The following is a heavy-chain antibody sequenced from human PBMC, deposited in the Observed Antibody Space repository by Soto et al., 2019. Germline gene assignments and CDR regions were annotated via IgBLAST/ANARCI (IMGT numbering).Heavy chain of an antibody. CDR3: ARGTSGDYVARERWFDP. V-gene: IGHV4-4*02. CDR2: IYHSGST. J-gene: IGHJ5*02. D-gene: IGHD4-17*01. Sequence: SETLSLTCAVSGGSISSSNWWSWVRQPPGKGLEWIGEIYHSGSTNYNPSLKSRVTISVDKSKNQFSLKLSSVTAADTAVYYCARGTSGDYVARERWFDPWGQGTLVTVSS. CDR1: GGSISSSNW.